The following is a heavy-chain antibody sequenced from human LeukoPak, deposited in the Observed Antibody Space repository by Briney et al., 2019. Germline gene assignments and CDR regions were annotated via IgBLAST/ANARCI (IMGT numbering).Heavy chain of an antibody. Sequence: PGGSLRLSCAASGFTFSSYGMHWVRQAPGKGLEWVAVISYDGSNKYYADSVKGRFTISRGNSKNTLYLQMNSLRAEDTAVYYCATALLWFGEMEMVDYWGQGTLVTVSS. D-gene: IGHD3-10*01. CDR1: GFTFSSYG. CDR3: ATALLWFGEMEMVDY. V-gene: IGHV3-30*03. CDR2: ISYDGSNK. J-gene: IGHJ4*02.